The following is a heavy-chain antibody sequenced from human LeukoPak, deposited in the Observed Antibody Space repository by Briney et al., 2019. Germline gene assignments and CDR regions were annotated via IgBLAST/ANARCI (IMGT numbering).Heavy chain of an antibody. V-gene: IGHV3-20*04. CDR3: ARHFCSSTSCSN. J-gene: IGHJ4*02. CDR2: INWNGGST. D-gene: IGHD2-2*01. Sequence: GGSLRLSCGASHFTFSIYWMSWVRQAPGKGLEWVSGINWNGGSTGYADSVKGRFTISRDNAKNSLYLQMNSLRTEDTAVYYCARHFCSSTSCSNWGQGTLVTVSS. CDR1: HFTFSIYW.